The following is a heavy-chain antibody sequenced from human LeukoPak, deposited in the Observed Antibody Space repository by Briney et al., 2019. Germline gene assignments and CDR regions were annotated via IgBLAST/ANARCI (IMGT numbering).Heavy chain of an antibody. V-gene: IGHV3-53*01. J-gene: IGHJ4*02. CDR3: VRFRRNFDSCGHVFGGFDH. D-gene: IGHD3-22*01. CDR2: IYSLGGGGAT. CDR1: GLSVRDNY. Sequence: PGGSLRLSCLASGLSVRDNYMNWVRQAPGKGLEWVSMIYSLGGGGATYYADSAKGRFTISRDYSTNTLYLQMNNLRAADTAVYSSVRFRRNFDSCGHVFGGFDHWGQGIPVTVTS.